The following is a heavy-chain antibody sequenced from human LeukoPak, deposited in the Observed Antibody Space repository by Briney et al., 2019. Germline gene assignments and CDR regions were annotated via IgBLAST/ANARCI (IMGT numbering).Heavy chain of an antibody. V-gene: IGHV3-30*02. CDR2: IRYDGSNK. D-gene: IGHD6-6*01. CDR3: AKALEYSSSFYYYYYMDV. J-gene: IGHJ6*03. Sequence: GGSLRLSCAASGFTFSSYGMHWVRQAPGKGLEWVAVIRYDGSNKYYADSVKGRFTISRDNSKNTLYLQMNSLRAEDTAVYYCAKALEYSSSFYYYYYMDVWGKGTTVTVSS. CDR1: GFTFSSYG.